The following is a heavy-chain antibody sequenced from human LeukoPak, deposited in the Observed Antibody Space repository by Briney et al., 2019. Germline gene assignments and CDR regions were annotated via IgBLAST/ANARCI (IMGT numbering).Heavy chain of an antibody. Sequence: PGGSLRLSCAASGFTFSSYNMNWVRQAPGKGLEWVSSISTIISNIYYADSVKGRFTISRDNPKNTVYLLINSLRAEDTAVYYCARRGTPYCTVDSCHPNWFDPWGQGTLVTVS. J-gene: IGHJ5*02. CDR3: ARRGTPYCTVDSCHPNWFDP. V-gene: IGHV3-21*01. CDR1: GFTFSSYN. D-gene: IGHD2-15*01. CDR2: ISTIISNI.